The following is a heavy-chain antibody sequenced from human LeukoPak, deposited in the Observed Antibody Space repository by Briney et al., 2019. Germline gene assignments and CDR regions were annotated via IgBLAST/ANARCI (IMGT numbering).Heavy chain of an antibody. CDR1: GFTFSDYY. V-gene: IGHV3-11*03. Sequence: KPGGSLRLSCEASGFTFSDYYMSWIRQAPGKGLEWVSYISSGSSYTNYADSVKGRFTISRDNAKNSLYLQMNSLRAEDTAVYYCARRGNTLDFDYWGQGTLVTVSS. D-gene: IGHD3-3*01. CDR2: ISSGSSYT. J-gene: IGHJ4*02. CDR3: ARRGNTLDFDY.